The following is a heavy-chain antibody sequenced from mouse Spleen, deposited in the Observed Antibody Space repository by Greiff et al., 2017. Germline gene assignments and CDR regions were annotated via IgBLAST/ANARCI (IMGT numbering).Heavy chain of an antibody. CDR2: IRSKSSNYAT. V-gene: IGHV10-3*01. CDR1: GFTFNTYA. D-gene: IGHD1-1*01. CDR3: VRADYYGSSYDYFDY. Sequence: EVQRVESGGGLVQPKGSLKLSCAASGFTFNTYAMHWVRQAPGKGLEWVARIRSKSSNYATYYADSVKDRFTISRDDSQSMLYLQMNNLKTEDTAMYYCVRADYYGSSYDYFDYWGQGTTLTVSS. J-gene: IGHJ2*01.